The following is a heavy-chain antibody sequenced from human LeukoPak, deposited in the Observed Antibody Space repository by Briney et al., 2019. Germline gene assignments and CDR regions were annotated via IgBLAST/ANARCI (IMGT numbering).Heavy chain of an antibody. J-gene: IGHJ4*02. D-gene: IGHD3-22*01. CDR3: ARGRRGYYYDSSGYYPSDY. CDR1: GGSFSGYY. V-gene: IGHV4-34*01. Sequence: PSETLSLTCAVYGGSFSGYYWSWIRQPPGKGLEWIGEINHSGSTNYNPSLKSRVTISVDTSKNQFSLKLSSVTAADTAVYYCARGRRGYYYDSSGYYPSDYWGQGTLVTVSS. CDR2: INHSGST.